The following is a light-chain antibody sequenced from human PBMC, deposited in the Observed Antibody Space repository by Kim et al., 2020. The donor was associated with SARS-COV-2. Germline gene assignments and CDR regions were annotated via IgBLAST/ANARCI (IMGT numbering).Light chain of an antibody. CDR1: QSVTSSY. CDR3: QQYGTSLRT. J-gene: IGKJ1*01. CDR2: GAS. Sequence: EIVLTQSPGTLSLSPGERATLSCRASQSVTSSYLAWYQQKPGQPPRLLIYGASNRATGILDRFSGSGSGTDFTLTISRLESEDLAVYYCQQYGTSLRTFGQGTKVDIK. V-gene: IGKV3-20*01.